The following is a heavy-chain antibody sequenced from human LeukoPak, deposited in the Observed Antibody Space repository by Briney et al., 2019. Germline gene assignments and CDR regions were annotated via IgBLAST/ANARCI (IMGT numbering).Heavy chain of an antibody. CDR3: AAAPSIAARPDLMNYFDY. Sequence: ASVTVSCKASGFTFTSSAMQWVRRARGQRLEWIGWIFVGSGNTNYAQKFQERVTITRDMSTSTAYMELSSLRSEDTAVYYCAAAPSIAARPDLMNYFDYWGQGTLVTVSS. J-gene: IGHJ4*02. CDR1: GFTFTSSA. V-gene: IGHV1-58*02. CDR2: IFVGSGNT. D-gene: IGHD6-6*01.